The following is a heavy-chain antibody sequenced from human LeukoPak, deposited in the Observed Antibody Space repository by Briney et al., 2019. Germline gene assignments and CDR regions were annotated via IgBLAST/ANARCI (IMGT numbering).Heavy chain of an antibody. CDR3: ARDPRYFDWLLPTR. V-gene: IGHV1-69*04. J-gene: IGHJ4*02. Sequence: SVKVSCKASGGTFSSYAISWVRQAPGQGLEWMGRIIPILGIANYAQKFQGRVTITADKSTSTAYMELSSLRSEDTAVYYCARDPRYFDWLLPTRWGQGTLVTVSS. CDR2: IIPILGIA. D-gene: IGHD3-9*01. CDR1: GGTFSSYA.